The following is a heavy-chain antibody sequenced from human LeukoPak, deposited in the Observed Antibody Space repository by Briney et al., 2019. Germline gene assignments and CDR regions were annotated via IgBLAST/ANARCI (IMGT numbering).Heavy chain of an antibody. V-gene: IGHV3-7*03. CDR1: GFTFSSYW. CDR3: AKDIFALGATTRSVDY. Sequence: GGSLRLSCAASGFTFSSYWMSWVRQAPGKGLEWVANIKQDGSEKYYVDSVRGRFTISRDNSKNSLYLQMNSLRTEDTALYYCAKDIFALGATTRSVDYWGQGTLVTVSS. CDR2: IKQDGSEK. J-gene: IGHJ4*02. D-gene: IGHD5-24*01.